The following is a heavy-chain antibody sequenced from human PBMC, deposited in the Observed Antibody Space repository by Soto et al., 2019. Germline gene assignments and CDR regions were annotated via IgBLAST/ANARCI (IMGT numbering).Heavy chain of an antibody. V-gene: IGHV4-34*01. CDR1: GGSFSGYY. CDR2: INHSGST. Sequence: SETLSLTCAVYGGSFSGYYWSWIRQPPGKGLEWIGEINHSGSTNYNPSLKSRVTISVDTSKNQFSLKLSSVTAADTAVYYCARAVFLGYCSGGSCVAEYFQHWGQGTLVTVSS. D-gene: IGHD2-15*01. CDR3: ARAVFLGYCSGGSCVAEYFQH. J-gene: IGHJ1*01.